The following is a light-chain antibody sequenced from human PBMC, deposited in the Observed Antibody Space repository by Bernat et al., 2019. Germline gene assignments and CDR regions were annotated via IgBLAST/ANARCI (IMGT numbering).Light chain of an antibody. V-gene: IGLV2-11*01. CDR3: CSYAGNSFV. J-gene: IGLJ1*01. CDR2: DVS. Sequence: QSALTQPRSVSGSPGQSVTISCTGTSSDVGDRNYVSWYQHHPGQAPKFIIYDVSKRPSGVPDRFSGSKSGHTASLTISGLQADDEADYYCCSYAGNSFVFGTGTKVIVL. CDR1: SSDVGDRNY.